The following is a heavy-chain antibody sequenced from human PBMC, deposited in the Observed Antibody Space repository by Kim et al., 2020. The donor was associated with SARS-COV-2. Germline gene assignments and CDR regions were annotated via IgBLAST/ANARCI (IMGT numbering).Heavy chain of an antibody. J-gene: IGHJ4*02. V-gene: IGHV5-51*01. CDR2: IYPDDSDT. CDR1: GYAFATHW. CDR3: AKLGRYCSTPDFYPPGGCNYFDL. D-gene: IGHD3-10*01. Sequence: GESLQISCLSSGYAFATHWIGWVRQRPGKGLEWMGIIYPDDSDTRYSPSFAGQVSISADKSVSTAYLQWNNLKASDTAIYFCAKLGRYCSTPDFYPPGGCNYFDLWGRGTLVTVSS.